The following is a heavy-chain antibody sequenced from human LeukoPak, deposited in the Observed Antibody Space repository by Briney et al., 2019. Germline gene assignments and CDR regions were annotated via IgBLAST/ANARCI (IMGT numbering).Heavy chain of an antibody. D-gene: IGHD2-15*01. CDR3: ARPATPLGYCGGGSCASDAFDI. CDR1: GYTFTTYA. V-gene: IGHV1-3*01. Sequence: ASVKVSCKASGYTFTTYAMHWVRQAPGQRLEWMGWINPGNGDTKYSQKFQGRVTITRDTSASTAYMELSSLRSEDTAVYYCARPATPLGYCGGGSCASDAFDIWGQGTMVTVSS. CDR2: INPGNGDT. J-gene: IGHJ3*02.